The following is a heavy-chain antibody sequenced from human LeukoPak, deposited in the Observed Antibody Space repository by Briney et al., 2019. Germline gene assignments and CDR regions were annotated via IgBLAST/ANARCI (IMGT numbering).Heavy chain of an antibody. CDR1: GASISGSY. CDR2: IYYSGRT. D-gene: IGHD6-19*01. Sequence: SETLSLTCTVSGASISGSYWSWIRQPPGKRLEWIGYIYYSGRTNYNPSLKSRVTVSLNTSKKQFSLNVSSVTAADTAVYYCVRAPAGPGEFWFDPWGQGILVTVSS. V-gene: IGHV4-59*01. CDR3: VRAPAGPGEFWFDP. J-gene: IGHJ5*02.